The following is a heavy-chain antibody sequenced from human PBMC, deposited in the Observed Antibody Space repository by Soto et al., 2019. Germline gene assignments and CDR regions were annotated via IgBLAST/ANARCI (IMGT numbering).Heavy chain of an antibody. V-gene: IGHV1-8*01. D-gene: IGHD3-16*01. J-gene: IGHJ6*02. CDR1: GYTFTSYD. CDR2: MNPNSGNT. CDR3: ARGSYVYYYYGMDV. Sequence: QVQLVQSGAEVKKPGASVKVSCKASGYTFTSYDINWVRQATGQGLEWMGWMNPNSGNTGYAQKFQGRVTMTRNTSISTAYMELRSLRSEDTAVYYCARGSYVYYYYGMDVWGQGTTVTVSS.